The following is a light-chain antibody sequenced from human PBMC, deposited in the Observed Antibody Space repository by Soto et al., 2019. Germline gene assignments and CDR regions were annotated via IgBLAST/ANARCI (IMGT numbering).Light chain of an antibody. Sequence: QSALTQPPSASGTPGQRVTISCSGSTSNIGSNTVNWYQQLPGTAPKLFIYSNNQRPSGVPDRFSGSKSGTSASLAISGLQSEDEADYYCAALDDSLSGYVFGTGTKVTV. CDR1: TSNIGSNT. CDR2: SNN. CDR3: AALDDSLSGYV. V-gene: IGLV1-44*01. J-gene: IGLJ1*01.